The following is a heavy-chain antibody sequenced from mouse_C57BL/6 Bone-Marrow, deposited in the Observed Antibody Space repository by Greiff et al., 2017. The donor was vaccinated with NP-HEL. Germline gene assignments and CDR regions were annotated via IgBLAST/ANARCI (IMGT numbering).Heavy chain of an antibody. CDR2: IYPGDGDT. CDR3: ARRWLLRY. D-gene: IGHD2-3*01. CDR1: GYAFSSSW. V-gene: IGHV1-82*01. J-gene: IGHJ3*01. Sequence: QVQLQQSGPELVKPGASVKISCKASGYAFSSSWMNWVKQRPGKGLEWIGRIYPGDGDTNYNGKLKGKATLTADKSSSTAYMQLSSLTSEDSAVYFCARRWLLRYWGQGTLVTVSA.